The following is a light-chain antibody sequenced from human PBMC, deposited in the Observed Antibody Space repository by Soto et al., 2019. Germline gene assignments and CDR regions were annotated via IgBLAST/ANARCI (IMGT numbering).Light chain of an antibody. CDR3: AAWDDTLNGYV. Sequence: QSVLTQPPSASGTPGQRVTISCSGSSSNIGSNTVNWYKHLPGTAPKLLIYRNNERPSGVPDRFSGSKSGTSASLAISGLQSEDEADYHCAAWDDTLNGYVFATGT. J-gene: IGLJ1*01. CDR1: SSNIGSNT. CDR2: RNN. V-gene: IGLV1-44*01.